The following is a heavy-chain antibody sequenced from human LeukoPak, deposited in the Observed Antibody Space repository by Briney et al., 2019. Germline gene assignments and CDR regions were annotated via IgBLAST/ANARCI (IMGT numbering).Heavy chain of an antibody. D-gene: IGHD6-19*01. CDR2: ISYDGSNK. J-gene: IGHJ4*02. V-gene: IGHV3-30*18. CDR3: AKDQVIAVAGTSYYFDY. Sequence: PGGSLRLSCAASGFTFSSYGMHWVRQAPGKGLEWVAVISYDGSNKYYADSVKGRFTISRDNSKNTLYLQMNSLRAEDTAVYYCAKDQVIAVAGTSYYFDYWGQGTLVTVSS. CDR1: GFTFSSYG.